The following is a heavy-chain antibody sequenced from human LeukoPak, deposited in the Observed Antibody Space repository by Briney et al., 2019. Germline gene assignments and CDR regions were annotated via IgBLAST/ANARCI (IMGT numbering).Heavy chain of an antibody. J-gene: IGHJ6*02. Sequence: SGGSLRLSCAASGFTFSTFAMSWVRQDPGRGLEWVSSITGAGSTTYYPESVKGRFTISRDNSKNTLYLQMNSLRAEDTAVYYCARDVEADTSYGMDVWGQGTTVTVSS. V-gene: IGHV3-23*01. CDR3: ARDVEADTSYGMDV. CDR2: ITGAGSTT. D-gene: IGHD5-18*01. CDR1: GFTFSTFA.